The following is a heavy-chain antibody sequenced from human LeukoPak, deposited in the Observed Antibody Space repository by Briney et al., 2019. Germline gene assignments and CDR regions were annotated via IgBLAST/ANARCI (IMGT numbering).Heavy chain of an antibody. V-gene: IGHV4-4*07. D-gene: IGHD4-23*01. CDR2: IYTSGSN. Sequence: SETLSLTCIVSGGSTSSYYWSWIRQPAGKGLEWIGRIYTSGSNNYNPSLKSRVTMSVDTSKNQFSLKLSSVTAADTAMYYCAREVADYGGYYYYHYMDVWGKGTTVTISS. CDR1: GGSTSSYY. CDR3: AREVADYGGYYYYHYMDV. J-gene: IGHJ6*03.